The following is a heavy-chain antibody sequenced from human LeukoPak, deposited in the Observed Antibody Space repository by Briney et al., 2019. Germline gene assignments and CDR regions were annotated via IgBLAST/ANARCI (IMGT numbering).Heavy chain of an antibody. D-gene: IGHD6-13*01. CDR3: AREGKYSSSPERGGYFDY. V-gene: IGHV4-61*01. CDR2: IYYSGST. CDR1: GGSISSSSYY. Sequence: SETLSLTCTVSGGSISSSSYYWSWIRQPPGKGLEWIGYIYYSGSTNYNPSLKSRVTISVDTSKNQFSLKLSSVTAADTAVYYCAREGKYSSSPERGGYFDYWGQGTLVTVSS. J-gene: IGHJ4*02.